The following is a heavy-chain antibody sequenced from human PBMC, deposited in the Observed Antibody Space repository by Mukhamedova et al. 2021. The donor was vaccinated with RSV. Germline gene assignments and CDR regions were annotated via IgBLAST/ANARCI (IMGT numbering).Heavy chain of an antibody. Sequence: GIINPSGGSTSYAQKFQGGVTMTRDTSTSTVYMELSSLRSEDTAVYYCARDRGDSSGYYLYYFDYWGKGTLVTVSS. CDR2: INPSGGST. J-gene: IGHJ4*02. CDR3: ARDRGDSSGYYLYYFDY. D-gene: IGHD3-22*01. V-gene: IGHV1-46*01.